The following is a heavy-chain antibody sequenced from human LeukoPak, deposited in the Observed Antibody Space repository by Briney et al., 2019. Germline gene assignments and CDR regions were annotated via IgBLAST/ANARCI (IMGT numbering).Heavy chain of an antibody. CDR3: ARHGRFYDAFDI. CDR2: IIPIFGTA. J-gene: IGHJ3*02. Sequence: ASVKVSCKASGGTFSSYAISWVRQAPGQGLEWMGGIIPIFGTANYAQKFQGRVTITADESTSTAYMELSSLRSDDTAVYYCARHGRFYDAFDIWGQGTMVTVSS. CDR1: GGTFSSYA. V-gene: IGHV1-69*13. D-gene: IGHD3-3*01.